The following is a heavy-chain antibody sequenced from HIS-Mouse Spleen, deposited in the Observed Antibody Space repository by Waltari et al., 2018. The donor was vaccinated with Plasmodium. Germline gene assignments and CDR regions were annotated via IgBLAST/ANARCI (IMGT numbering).Heavy chain of an antibody. Sequence: QVQLVQSGAEVKKPGASVKVSCKASGYTFTGYYMHWVRQAPGPGLEGMGRINPNRGGTNNAKKFKGRVTMTRDTSISTAYMELSRLRSDDTAVYYCARVLGYKAAAGTFVEYFQHWGQGTLVTVSS. V-gene: IGHV1-2*02. D-gene: IGHD6-13*01. CDR3: ARVLGYKAAAGTFVEYFQH. CDR2: INPNRGGT. J-gene: IGHJ1*01. CDR1: GYTFTGYY.